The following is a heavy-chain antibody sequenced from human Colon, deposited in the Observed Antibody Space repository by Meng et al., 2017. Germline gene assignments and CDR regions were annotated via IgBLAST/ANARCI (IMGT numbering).Heavy chain of an antibody. Sequence: QVKLVQSGTEGKRHGDAVTVSCKASGYSFTDCYIHWVRQAPGQGLEWMGWIVPNSGDTKYAQKFQGRVTMTRDTSISTTYMELISLTSDDTAVYYCARSTPSLDYWGQGTLVTVSS. CDR2: IVPNSGDT. J-gene: IGHJ4*02. V-gene: IGHV1-2*02. CDR3: ARSTPSLDY. CDR1: GYSFTDCY. D-gene: IGHD2-15*01.